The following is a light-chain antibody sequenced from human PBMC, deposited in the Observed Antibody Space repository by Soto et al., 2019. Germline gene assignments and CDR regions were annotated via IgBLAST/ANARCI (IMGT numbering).Light chain of an antibody. Sequence: EIVMTQSPATVSVSPGERATLSCRASQSVSSNLAWYRQKPGQAPRLLIYGASTRATGIPARFSGSGSGTDFTLTISRLEPEDFAVYYCRQYGRSLGFAVGGGTKVDI. CDR2: GAS. CDR1: QSVSSN. V-gene: IGKV3-15*01. J-gene: IGKJ4*01. CDR3: RQYGRSLGFA.